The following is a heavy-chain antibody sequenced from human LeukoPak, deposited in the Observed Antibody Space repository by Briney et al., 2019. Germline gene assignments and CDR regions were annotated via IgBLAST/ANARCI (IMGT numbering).Heavy chain of an antibody. CDR2: IYYSGST. J-gene: IGHJ4*02. V-gene: IGHV4-39*01. CDR3: ASDSSGWYGGGY. Sequence: ASETLSLTCTVSGGSISSSRYYWGWIRQPPGKGLEWIGSIYYSGSTYYNPSLKSRVTISVDTSKNQFSLKLSSVTAADTAVYYCASDSSGWYGGGYWGQGTLVTVSS. CDR1: GGSISSSRYY. D-gene: IGHD6-19*01.